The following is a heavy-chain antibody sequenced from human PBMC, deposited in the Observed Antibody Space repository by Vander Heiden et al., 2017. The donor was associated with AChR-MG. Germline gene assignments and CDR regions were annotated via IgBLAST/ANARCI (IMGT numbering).Heavy chain of an antibody. J-gene: IGHJ6*02. CDR1: GFTFSSYS. V-gene: IGHV3-21*01. Sequence: EVQLVESGGGLVKPGGSLRLSCAASGFTFSSYSMNWVRQAPGKGLEWVSSINSNSRYIYYADSVRGRFTISRDNAKNSLHLQMNSLRAEDTAVYYCAKDYKQQPRIYGMDVWGQGTTVTVSS. CDR2: INSNSRYI. D-gene: IGHD6-13*01. CDR3: AKDYKQQPRIYGMDV.